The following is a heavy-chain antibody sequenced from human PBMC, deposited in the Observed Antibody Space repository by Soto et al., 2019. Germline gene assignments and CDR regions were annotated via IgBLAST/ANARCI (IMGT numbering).Heavy chain of an antibody. CDR3: ARHVPAAGYYSGMDV. V-gene: IGHV1-69*12. CDR1: GGTFSSYA. J-gene: IGHJ6*02. Sequence: QVQLVQSGAEVKKPGSSVKVSCKASGGTFSSYAISWVRQAPGQGLEWMGGVIRIFGTADYAQKFQGRVTITAEEFTGTAYMELSSLRSEDTSVYYCARHVPAAGYYSGMDVWGQGNTVTVSS. D-gene: IGHD2-2*01. CDR2: VIRIFGTA.